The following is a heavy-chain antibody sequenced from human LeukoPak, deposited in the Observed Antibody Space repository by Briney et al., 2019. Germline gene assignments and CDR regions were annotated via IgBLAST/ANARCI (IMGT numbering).Heavy chain of an antibody. D-gene: IGHD6-13*01. Sequence: SETLSLTCTVSGGSVSSGSYYWSWIRQPPGKGLEWIGYIYYSGGTNYNPSLKSRVTISVDTSKNQFSLKLSSVTAADTAVYYCARDIAAAGTNWFDPWGQGTLVTVSS. CDR2: IYYSGGT. V-gene: IGHV4-61*01. CDR1: GGSVSSGSYY. CDR3: ARDIAAAGTNWFDP. J-gene: IGHJ5*02.